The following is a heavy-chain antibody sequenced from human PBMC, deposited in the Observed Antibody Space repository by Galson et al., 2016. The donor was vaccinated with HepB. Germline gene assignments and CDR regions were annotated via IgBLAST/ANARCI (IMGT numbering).Heavy chain of an antibody. CDR1: GLTFSRYD. V-gene: IGHV3-13*01. D-gene: IGHD1-14*01. CDR2: IGTAGDT. CDR3: ARDGGGTGGYYYYAMDV. J-gene: IGHJ6*02. Sequence: SLRLSCAASGLTFSRYDMHWVRHVPGKGLEWVSAIGTAGDTYYPGSVKGRFTISRENAKNSLYLQMNSLRDEDTAVYYCARDGGGTGGYYYYAMDVWGQGTTVTVSS.